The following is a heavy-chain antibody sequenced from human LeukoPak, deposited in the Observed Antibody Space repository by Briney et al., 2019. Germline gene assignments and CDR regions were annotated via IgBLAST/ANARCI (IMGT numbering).Heavy chain of an antibody. CDR3: ARYGGLHFDY. CDR2: ISSSSSYI. Sequence: GGSLRLSCAASGFTFSSYSMNWVRQAPGTGLEWVSSISSSSSYIYYADSVKGRFTISRDNAKNSLYLQMNSLRAEDTAVYYCARYGGLHFDYWGQGTLVTVSS. D-gene: IGHD4-23*01. CDR1: GFTFSSYS. V-gene: IGHV3-21*01. J-gene: IGHJ4*02.